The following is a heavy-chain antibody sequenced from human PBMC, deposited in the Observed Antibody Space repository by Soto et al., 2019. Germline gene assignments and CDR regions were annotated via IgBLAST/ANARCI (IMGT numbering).Heavy chain of an antibody. J-gene: IGHJ4*02. CDR2: IHPKGGTT. Sequence: QVQVVQSGAELRKPGASVKLSCKTSGYTFTSYYVHWVRQGPGQGLEWMGLIHPKGGTTSYAQMFQVRVTVTSDSSTNTVYMELSSLRSDDTAVYFCARGSQGSSGWYSADYWGQGT. CDR1: GYTFTSYY. D-gene: IGHD6-19*01. CDR3: ARGSQGSSGWYSADY. V-gene: IGHV1-46*01.